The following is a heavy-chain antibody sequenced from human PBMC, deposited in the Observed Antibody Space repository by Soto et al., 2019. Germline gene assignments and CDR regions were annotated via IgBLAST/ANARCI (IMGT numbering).Heavy chain of an antibody. CDR2: FDPEDGET. Sequence: GASVKVSCKVSGYTLTELSMHWVRQAPGKGLEWMGGFDPEDGETIYAQKFQGRVTMTEDTSTDTAYMELSSLRSEDTAVYYCATDNYDSSGYYFDYWGQGTLVPVSS. J-gene: IGHJ4*02. CDR3: ATDNYDSSGYYFDY. V-gene: IGHV1-24*01. CDR1: GYTLTELS. D-gene: IGHD3-22*01.